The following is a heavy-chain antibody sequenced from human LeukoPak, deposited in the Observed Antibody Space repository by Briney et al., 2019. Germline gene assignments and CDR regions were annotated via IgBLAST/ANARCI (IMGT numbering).Heavy chain of an antibody. V-gene: IGHV4-59*12. Sequence: SETLSLTCTVSGGSISSYYWSWIRQPPGKGLEWIGYIYYSGSTYYNPSLKSRVTISVDTSKNQFSLKLSSVTAADTAVYYCARAGTRGSYFTIASPYYFDYWGQGTLVTVSS. CDR1: GGSISSYY. CDR3: ARAGTRGSYFTIASPYYFDY. J-gene: IGHJ4*02. D-gene: IGHD1-26*01. CDR2: IYYSGST.